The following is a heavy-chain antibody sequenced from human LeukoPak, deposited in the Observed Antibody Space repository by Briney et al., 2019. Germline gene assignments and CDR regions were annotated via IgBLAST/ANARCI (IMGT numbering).Heavy chain of an antibody. Sequence: GGSLRLSCAASGFTFSSYSMNWVRQAPGKGLEWVSSISSSSSYIYYADSVKGRFTISRDNAKNSLYLQMNSLRAEDTAVYYCARVKGRVDTAMEPFDYWGQGTLVTVSS. CDR1: GFTFSSYS. J-gene: IGHJ4*02. D-gene: IGHD5-18*01. CDR2: ISSSSSYI. CDR3: ARVKGRVDTAMEPFDY. V-gene: IGHV3-21*01.